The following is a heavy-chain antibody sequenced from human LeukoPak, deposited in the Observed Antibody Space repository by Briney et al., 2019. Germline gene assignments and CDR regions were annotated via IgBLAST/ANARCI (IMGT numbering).Heavy chain of an antibody. CDR2: IYYSGST. CDR3: AKEAYSSGWAFLDY. J-gene: IGHJ4*02. V-gene: IGHV4-59*01. D-gene: IGHD6-19*01. Sequence: SETLSLTCAVSGGSISSYYWSWIRQPPGKGLEWIGYIYYSGSTNYNPSLKSRVTISVDTSKNQFSLKLSSVTAADTAVYYCAKEAYSSGWAFLDYGGQGTLVTVSS. CDR1: GGSISSYY.